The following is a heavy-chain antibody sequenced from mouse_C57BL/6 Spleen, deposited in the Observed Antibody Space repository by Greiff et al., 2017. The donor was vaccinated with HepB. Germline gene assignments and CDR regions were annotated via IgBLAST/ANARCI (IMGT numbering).Heavy chain of an antibody. CDR1: GYAFTNYL. CDR2: INPGSGGT. Sequence: VQLQQSGAELVRPGTSVKVSCKASGYAFTNYLIEWVKQRPGQGLEWIGVINPGSGGTNYNEKFKGKATLTADKSSSTAYMQLSSLTSEDSAVYFCARSYYYGSYYYAMDYWGQGTSVTVSS. J-gene: IGHJ4*01. V-gene: IGHV1-54*01. D-gene: IGHD1-1*01. CDR3: ARSYYYGSYYYAMDY.